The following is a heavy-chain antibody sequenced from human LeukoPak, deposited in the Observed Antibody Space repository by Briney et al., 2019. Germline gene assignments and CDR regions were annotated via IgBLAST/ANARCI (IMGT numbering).Heavy chain of an antibody. D-gene: IGHD2-15*01. V-gene: IGHV3-7*01. CDR3: ARNLGYCSGGSCFPFDY. CDR2: IRQDGSEK. Sequence: PGGSLRLSCAASGFTVSSNYMSWVRQAPGKGLEWVANIRQDGSEKYYVDSVKGRFTISRDNAKNSLYLQMNSLRAEDTAVYYCARNLGYCSGGSCFPFDYWGQGTLVTVSS. CDR1: GFTVSSNY. J-gene: IGHJ4*02.